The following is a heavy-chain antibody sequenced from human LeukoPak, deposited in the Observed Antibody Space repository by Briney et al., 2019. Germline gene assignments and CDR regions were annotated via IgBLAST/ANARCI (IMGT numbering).Heavy chain of an antibody. CDR1: GYTFTGYY. V-gene: IGHV1-2*02. D-gene: IGHD6-6*01. CDR2: INPNSGGT. J-gene: IGHJ6*03. CDR3: ARERKAAQDYYYYMDV. Sequence: ASVKVSCKASGYTFTGYYMHWVRQAPGQGLEWMGWINPNSGGTNYAQKFQGRVTMTRDTSISTAYMELSRLRSDDTAVYYCARERKAAQDYYYYMDVWGKGTTVTVSS.